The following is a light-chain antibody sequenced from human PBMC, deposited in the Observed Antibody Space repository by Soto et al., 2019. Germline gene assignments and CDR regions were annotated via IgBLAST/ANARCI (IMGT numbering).Light chain of an antibody. Sequence: QSALTQPPSASGAPGQRVTISCSGSSSNIGSNYVYWYQQLPGTAPKLLIYRNNQRPSGVPDRFSGSKSGTSASLAISGLRPEDKPDYYCAAWDDSLSGFYVFGTGTKVTV. V-gene: IGLV1-47*01. CDR2: RNN. CDR1: SSNIGSNY. CDR3: AAWDDSLSGFYV. J-gene: IGLJ1*01.